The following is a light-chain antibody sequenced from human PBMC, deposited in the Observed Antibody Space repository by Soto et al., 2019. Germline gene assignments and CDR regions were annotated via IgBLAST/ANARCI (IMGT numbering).Light chain of an antibody. Sequence: DIQMTQSPSSLSASVGDRVTITCRASQGISTWLAWYQQKPEKAPKTLIFDASTLQSGVPSRFSGSGSGKALTLTISSVQPEDFATYYFKQYKSYQRTFGGGTKVDIX. J-gene: IGKJ4*01. CDR3: KQYKSYQRT. V-gene: IGKV1D-16*01. CDR2: DAS. CDR1: QGISTW.